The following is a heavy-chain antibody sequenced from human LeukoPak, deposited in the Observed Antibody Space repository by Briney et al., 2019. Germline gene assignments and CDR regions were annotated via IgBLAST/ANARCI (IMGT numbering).Heavy chain of an antibody. V-gene: IGHV3-30*02. D-gene: IGHD4-23*01. CDR1: GFTFNSYG. CDR2: IRFDGSNK. CDR3: ARCPSGGNYMDV. J-gene: IGHJ6*03. Sequence: PGGSLRLSCAASGFTFNSYGMHWVRQAPGKGLEWVAFIRFDGSNKYYGDSVKGRFTISRDNSKNTLYLQMNSLRAEDTAVYYCARCPSGGNYMDVWGKGTTVTVSS.